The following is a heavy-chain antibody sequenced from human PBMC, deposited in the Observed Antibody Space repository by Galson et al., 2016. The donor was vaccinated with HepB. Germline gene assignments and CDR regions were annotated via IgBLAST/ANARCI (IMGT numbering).Heavy chain of an antibody. Sequence: SETLSLTCTVSDGSLSNNYWSWLRQPPGKGLEWIGYIYHSGNTNYNPSLKSRVTISIDTSRNPFSLKLRSVTAADTAVYYCARDMNYYDTSDYFGYGMDVWGQGTTVTVSS. CDR2: IYHSGNT. V-gene: IGHV4-59*01. CDR1: DGSLSNNY. D-gene: IGHD3-22*01. J-gene: IGHJ6*02. CDR3: ARDMNYYDTSDYFGYGMDV.